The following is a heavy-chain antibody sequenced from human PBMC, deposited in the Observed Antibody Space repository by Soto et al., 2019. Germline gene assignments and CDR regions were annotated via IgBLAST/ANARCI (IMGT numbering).Heavy chain of an antibody. D-gene: IGHD4-17*01. CDR2: ISDIAYT. CDR1: GGSIPYINIHY. Sequence: SDTLSLTCAVFGGSIPYINIHYCSWCGRPPVKGLEWIGYISDIAYTSYNPSLKGRVTISVDTSKNQFSLKLSSVTAADTAVYYCARDWGDYGDQKWYYYGMDVWGQGTTVTVSS. V-gene: IGHV4-59*11. CDR3: ARDWGDYGDQKWYYYGMDV. J-gene: IGHJ6*02.